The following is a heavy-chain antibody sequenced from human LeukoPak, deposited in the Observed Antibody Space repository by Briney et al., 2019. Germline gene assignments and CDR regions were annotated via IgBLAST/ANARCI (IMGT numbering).Heavy chain of an antibody. CDR1: GGSISSYY. J-gene: IGHJ4*02. CDR2: IYYSGST. CDR3: ARASDYDRFPYYFDY. V-gene: IGHV4-59*01. Sequence: PSETLSLTCTVSGGSISSYYWSWIRQPPGKGLEWIGYIYYSGSTNYNPSLKSRVTISVDTSKNQFSLKLSSVTAADTAVYCCARASDYDRFPYYFDYWGQGTLVTVSS. D-gene: IGHD3-22*01.